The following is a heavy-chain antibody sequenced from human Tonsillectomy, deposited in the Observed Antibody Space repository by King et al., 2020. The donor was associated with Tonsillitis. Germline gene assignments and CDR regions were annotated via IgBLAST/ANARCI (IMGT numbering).Heavy chain of an antibody. J-gene: IGHJ4*02. V-gene: IGHV5-51*01. Sequence: VKLVQSGAEVKKPGESLKISCKGSGYRFTNYWICWVRQMPGKGLEWMGIIYPGDSDTKYSPSFQGQVTISADKSISSAYLEWRSLKASATAIYYCVRPVWGIGARDSEYWGQGTLVTVSS. CDR2: IYPGDSDT. D-gene: IGHD3-3*01. CDR3: VRPVWGIGARDSEY. CDR1: GYRFTNYW.